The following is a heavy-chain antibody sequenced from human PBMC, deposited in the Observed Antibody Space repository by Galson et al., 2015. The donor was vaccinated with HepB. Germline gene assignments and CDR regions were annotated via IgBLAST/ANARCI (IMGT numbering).Heavy chain of an antibody. CDR1: GFTVSSNY. D-gene: IGHD2-2*01. J-gene: IGHJ4*02. CDR3: ARVSALRYCSSTSCQDY. V-gene: IGHV3-53*04. Sequence: SLRLSCAASGFTVSSNYMSWVRQAPGKGLEWVSVIYSGGSTYYADSVKGRFTISRHNSKNTLYLQMNSLRAEDTAVYYCARVSALRYCSSTSCQDYWGQGTLVTVSS. CDR2: IYSGGST.